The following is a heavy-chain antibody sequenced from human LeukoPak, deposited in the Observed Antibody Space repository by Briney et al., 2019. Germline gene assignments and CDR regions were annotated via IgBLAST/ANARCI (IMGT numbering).Heavy chain of an antibody. D-gene: IGHD3-10*01. V-gene: IGHV4-59*02. CDR3: ARAYGSGSYSVIARVDY. Sequence: SETLSLTCTVSGASVSSYYWSWLRQPPGKGLEWIGYIYYSGSTSYNPSLERRATITLDTSNNQFSLKMSSVTAADTAVYYCARAYGSGSYSVIARVDYWGQGTLVTVSS. CDR1: GASVSSYY. CDR2: IYYSGST. J-gene: IGHJ4*02.